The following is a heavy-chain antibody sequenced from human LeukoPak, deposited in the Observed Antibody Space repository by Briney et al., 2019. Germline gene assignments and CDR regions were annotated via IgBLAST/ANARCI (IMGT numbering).Heavy chain of an antibody. CDR2: INPSGGST. Sequence: ASVKVSCKASGYTFTSYGISWVRQAPGQGLEWMGIINPSGGSTSYAQKFQGRVTMTRDTSTSTVYMELSSLRSEDTAVYYCARGGSSTSILYYYYYMDVWGKGTTVTISS. V-gene: IGHV1-46*01. J-gene: IGHJ6*03. CDR3: ARGGSSTSILYYYYYMDV. CDR1: GYTFTSYG. D-gene: IGHD2-2*01.